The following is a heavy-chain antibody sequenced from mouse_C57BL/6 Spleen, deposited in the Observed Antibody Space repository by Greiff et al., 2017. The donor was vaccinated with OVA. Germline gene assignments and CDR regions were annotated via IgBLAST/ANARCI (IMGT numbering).Heavy chain of an antibody. CDR3: AWATMISDLYYAMDY. CDR2: IDPNSGGT. D-gene: IGHD2-4*01. V-gene: IGHV1-72*01. CDR1: GYTFTSYW. J-gene: IGHJ4*01. Sequence: QVHVKQPGAELVKPGASVKLSCKASGYTFTSYWMHWVKQRPGRGLEWIGRIDPNSGGTKYNEKFKSKATLTVDKPSSTAYMQLSSLTSEDSAVYYCAWATMISDLYYAMDYWGQGTSVTVSS.